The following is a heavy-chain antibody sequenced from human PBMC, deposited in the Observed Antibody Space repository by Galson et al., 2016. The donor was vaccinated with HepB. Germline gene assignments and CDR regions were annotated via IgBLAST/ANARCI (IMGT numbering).Heavy chain of an antibody. Sequence: SLRLSCAASGFTISNYVMTWVRQAPGMGLEWVSGISTTGSTTYYADSVKGRFTISRDNSKNTLCLQMTSLRAEDTAVYYCASGIAVTTSNSFWYFDLWAGAPWSLSPQ. CDR2: ISTTGSTT. D-gene: IGHD3-10*01. CDR3: ASGIAVTTSNSFWYFDL. V-gene: IGHV3-23*01. J-gene: IGHJ2*01. CDR1: GFTISNYV.